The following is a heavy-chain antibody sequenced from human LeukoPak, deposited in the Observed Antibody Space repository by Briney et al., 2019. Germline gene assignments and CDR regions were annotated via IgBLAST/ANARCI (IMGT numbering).Heavy chain of an antibody. V-gene: IGHV4-59*08. D-gene: IGHD2-21*01. CDR1: GGSISSYY. CDR3: ARHFVTYPHYFDY. Sequence: PSETLPLTCTVSGGSISSYYWSWIRHPPAKGLEWIAFIYYSGSASYNPSLKSRVTISVDTSKNQFSLRLSSVTAADTAVYYCARHFVTYPHYFDYWGQGTLVTVSS. CDR2: IYYSGSA. J-gene: IGHJ4*02.